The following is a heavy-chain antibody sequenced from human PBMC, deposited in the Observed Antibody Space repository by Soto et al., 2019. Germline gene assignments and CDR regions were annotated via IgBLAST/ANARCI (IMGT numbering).Heavy chain of an antibody. V-gene: IGHV3-33*01. CDR3: ARDSGVYYDFWSGYYSEYYFDY. D-gene: IGHD3-3*01. CDR2: IWYDGSNK. CDR1: GFTFSSYG. Sequence: GGSLRLSCAASGFTFSSYGMHWVRQAPGKGLEWVAVIWYDGSNKYYADSVKGRFTISRDNSKNTLYLQMNSLRAEDTAVYYCARDSGVYYDFWSGYYSEYYFDYWGQGTLVTVSS. J-gene: IGHJ4*02.